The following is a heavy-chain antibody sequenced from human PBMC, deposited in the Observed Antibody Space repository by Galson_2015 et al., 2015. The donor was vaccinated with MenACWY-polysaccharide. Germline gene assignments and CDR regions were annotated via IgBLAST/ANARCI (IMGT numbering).Heavy chain of an antibody. CDR2: IYSGGST. CDR3: ARARKITHGGVIVNWNFDY. D-gene: IGHD3-16*02. Sequence: SLRLSCAASGFTVRSNYMTWVRQAPGKGLEWVSVIYSGGSTYYADSVKGRFTISRDYSKNTLYLQMNSLRAEDTAVYYCARARKITHGGVIVNWNFDYWGQGTLVTVSS. V-gene: IGHV3-66*01. CDR1: GFTVRSNY. J-gene: IGHJ4*02.